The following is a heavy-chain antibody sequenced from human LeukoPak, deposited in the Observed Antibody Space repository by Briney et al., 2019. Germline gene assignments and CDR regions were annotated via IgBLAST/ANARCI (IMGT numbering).Heavy chain of an antibody. V-gene: IGHV3-13*01. CDR1: GFTFIDYD. J-gene: IGHJ4*02. CDR3: ARGGIQVSGIDEFDY. CDR2: IGIRGDT. Sequence: PGGSLRLSCAASGFTFIDYDMHWVRQVIGKGLEWVSAIGIRGDTHYSGSVKGRFTISRGSAESSLYLQMNSLRAEDTAVYYCARGGIQVSGIDEFDYWGQGTLVTVSS. D-gene: IGHD6-19*01.